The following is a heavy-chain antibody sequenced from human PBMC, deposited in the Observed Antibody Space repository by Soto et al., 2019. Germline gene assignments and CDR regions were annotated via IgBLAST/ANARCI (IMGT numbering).Heavy chain of an antibody. D-gene: IGHD6-19*01. V-gene: IGHV1-8*01. CDR3: ARAAGGDSSGWYQWFDP. CDR2: MNPNRGNT. J-gene: IGHJ5*02. Sequence: QVQLVQSGAEVKKPGASVKVSCKASGYTFTSYDINWVRQATGQGLEWMGWMNPNRGNTGYAQKFQGRVTMTRNTSISTAYMERSSLRSEDTAVYYWARAAGGDSSGWYQWFDPWGQGTLVTVSS. CDR1: GYTFTSYD.